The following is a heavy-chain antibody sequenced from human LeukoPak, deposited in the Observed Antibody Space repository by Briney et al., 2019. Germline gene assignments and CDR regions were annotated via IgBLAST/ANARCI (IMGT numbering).Heavy chain of an antibody. CDR3: AKGSAAGRPYYFDY. Sequence: GGSLRLSCAASGFTFSEYTIHWVRQAPGKGLEWVAVMSNDGSIKKYANSVKGRFTISRDNSKNTLYLQMDSLRAEDTAVYYCAKGSAAGRPYYFDYWGQGTLVTVSS. CDR1: GFTFSEYT. V-gene: IGHV3-30-3*01. CDR2: MSNDGSIK. J-gene: IGHJ4*02. D-gene: IGHD6-25*01.